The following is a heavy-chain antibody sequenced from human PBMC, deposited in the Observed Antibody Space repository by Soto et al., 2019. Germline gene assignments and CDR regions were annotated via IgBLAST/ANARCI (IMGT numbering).Heavy chain of an antibody. J-gene: IGHJ1*01. V-gene: IGHV3-30*18. CDR3: AKWHLYSSSWYENAEYFQH. CDR1: GFTFSSYG. CDR2: ISYDGSNK. D-gene: IGHD6-13*01. Sequence: GGSLRLSCAASGFTFSSYGMHWVRQAPGKGLEWVAVISYDGSNKYYADSVKGRFTISRDNSKNTLYLQMNSLRAEDTAVYYCAKWHLYSSSWYENAEYFQHWGQGTLVTVSS.